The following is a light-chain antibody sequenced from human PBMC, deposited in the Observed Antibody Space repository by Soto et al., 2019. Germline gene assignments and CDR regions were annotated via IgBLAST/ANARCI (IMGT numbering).Light chain of an antibody. Sequence: QLVLTQPPSSSGTPGQRVTISCSGSSSNTGSNYVYWYQQLPGTAPKVLIYRNDQRPSGVPDRFSGSKSGTSASLAISGLRSEDEADYYCAAWDDRLSGWVFGGGTKLTVL. V-gene: IGLV1-47*01. J-gene: IGLJ3*02. CDR3: AAWDDRLSGWV. CDR2: RND. CDR1: SSNTGSNY.